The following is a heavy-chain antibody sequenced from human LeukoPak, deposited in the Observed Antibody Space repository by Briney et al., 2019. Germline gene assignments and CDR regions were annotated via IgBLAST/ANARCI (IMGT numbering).Heavy chain of an antibody. Sequence: GGSLRLSCAASGFTFSDYYMSWIRQAPGKGLEWVSYISSSGSTIYYADSVKGRFTISRDNAKNSLYLQMNSLRAEDTAVYYCAKVTLSRRDGYNYGDYWGQGTLVTVSS. V-gene: IGHV3-11*01. CDR3: AKVTLSRRDGYNYGDY. CDR1: GFTFSDYY. D-gene: IGHD5-24*01. J-gene: IGHJ4*02. CDR2: ISSSGSTI.